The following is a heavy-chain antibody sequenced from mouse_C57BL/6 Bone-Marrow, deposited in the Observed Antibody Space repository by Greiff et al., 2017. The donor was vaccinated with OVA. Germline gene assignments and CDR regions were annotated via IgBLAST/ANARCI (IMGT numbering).Heavy chain of an antibody. CDR3: ARHTWDGY. J-gene: IGHJ2*01. Sequence: EVMLVESGGDLVKPGGSLKLSCAASGFTFSSYGMSWVRQTPDKRLEWVATISSGGSYTYYPDRVKGRFTISRDTAKNTLYLQMSRMKSEDTAMYYCARHTWDGYWGQGTTLTVAS. V-gene: IGHV5-6*01. D-gene: IGHD4-1*01. CDR1: GFTFSSYG. CDR2: ISSGGSYT.